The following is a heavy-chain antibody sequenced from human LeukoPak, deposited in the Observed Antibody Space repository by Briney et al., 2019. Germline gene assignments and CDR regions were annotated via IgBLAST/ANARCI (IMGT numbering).Heavy chain of an antibody. J-gene: IGHJ4*02. D-gene: IGHD1-26*01. V-gene: IGHV3-48*03. CDR2: ISSSGSTI. Sequence: GGSLRLSCAASGFTFSSYEMSWIRQAPGKGLEWVSYISSSGSTIYYADSVKGRFTISRDNAKNSLYLQMNSLTAEDTAVYYCAREWSGSYGMDFDYWGQGTLVTVSS. CDR3: AREWSGSYGMDFDY. CDR1: GFTFSSYE.